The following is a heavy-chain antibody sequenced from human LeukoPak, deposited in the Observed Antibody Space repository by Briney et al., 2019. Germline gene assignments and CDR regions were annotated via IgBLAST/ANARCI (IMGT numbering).Heavy chain of an antibody. V-gene: IGHV4-30-4*01. CDR3: ARGELLYDY. J-gene: IGHJ4*02. CDR1: GGSISSGNNY. Sequence: SQTLSLTCTVSGGSISSGNNYWSWIRQPPGKGLEWIGYIYYTGSTFYNPSLKSRVTMSVDTSKNQFSLKLNSVTAADTAVYYCARGELLYDYWGQGPLVTVSS. D-gene: IGHD2-15*01. CDR2: IYYTGST.